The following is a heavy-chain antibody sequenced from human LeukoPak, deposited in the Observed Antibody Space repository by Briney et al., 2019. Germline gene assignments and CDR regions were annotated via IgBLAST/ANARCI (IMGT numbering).Heavy chain of an antibody. Sequence: GGALRLSCAASGFTFSIYWMSWGRQAPGRGLEWVANTNQDGRQKYYVDSVKGRFTISTDNTKNLFLQQMSSRRADATSVYCCVAGDWGARDSFDLWGRGTMVTVSS. J-gene: IGHJ3*01. V-gene: IGHV3-7*01. CDR3: VAGDWGARDSFDL. CDR2: TNQDGRQK. D-gene: IGHD2-21*02. CDR1: GFTFSIYW.